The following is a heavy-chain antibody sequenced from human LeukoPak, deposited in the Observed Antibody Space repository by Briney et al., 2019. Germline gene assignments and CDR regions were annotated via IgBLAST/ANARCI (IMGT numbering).Heavy chain of an antibody. CDR1: GFTFSSYS. Sequence: GGSLRLSCAASGFTFSSYSMNWVRQASGKGLEWVSSISSSSSYIYYADSVKGRFTISRDNAKNSLYLQMNSLRAEDTAVYYCASSGGYCSSTSCPGYYYMDVWGKGTTVTVSS. D-gene: IGHD2-2*01. CDR3: ASSGGYCSSTSCPGYYYMDV. J-gene: IGHJ6*03. CDR2: ISSSSSYI. V-gene: IGHV3-21*01.